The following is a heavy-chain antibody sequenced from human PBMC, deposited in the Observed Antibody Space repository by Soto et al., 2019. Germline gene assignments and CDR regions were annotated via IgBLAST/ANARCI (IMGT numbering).Heavy chain of an antibody. CDR2: INAGNGNT. J-gene: IGHJ4*02. V-gene: IGHV1-3*01. D-gene: IGHD4-17*01. CDR1: GYTFTSYA. Sequence: ASVKVSCTASGYTFTSYAMHWVRQAPGQRLEWMGWINAGNGNTKYSQKFQGRVTITRDTSASTAYMELSSLRSEDTAVYYCARDRYGDYYFDYWGQGTLVTVSS. CDR3: ARDRYGDYYFDY.